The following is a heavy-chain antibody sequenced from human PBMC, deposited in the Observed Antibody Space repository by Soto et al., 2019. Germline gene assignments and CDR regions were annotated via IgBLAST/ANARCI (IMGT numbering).Heavy chain of an antibody. CDR1: GYTFHNYG. CDR3: ARGSESFDL. CDR2: ISGYNGNT. V-gene: IGHV1-18*01. D-gene: IGHD1-26*01. J-gene: IGHJ4*02. Sequence: QVLLMQSGPEVKKPGASVKVSCKASGYTFHNYGISWVRQVPGQGLEWMGWISGYNGNTNYAPKIQGRVTVTRDTSTATAHMELRSLRSDDTAIYYCARGSESFDLWGQGTLVTVSS.